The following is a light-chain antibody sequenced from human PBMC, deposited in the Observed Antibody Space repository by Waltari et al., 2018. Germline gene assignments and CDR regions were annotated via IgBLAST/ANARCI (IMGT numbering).Light chain of an antibody. CDR3: QQSNNWPQT. CDR2: AAS. V-gene: IGKV3-15*01. Sequence: DIVMMQSPATLSVSLGERATLSCRASQSVANNLAWYQQRRGQAPRLLIYAASIRATGIPARFFGSGSGTEFTLTISSLQSEDSAVYYCQQSNNWPQTFGQGTKVEIK. J-gene: IGKJ1*01. CDR1: QSVANN.